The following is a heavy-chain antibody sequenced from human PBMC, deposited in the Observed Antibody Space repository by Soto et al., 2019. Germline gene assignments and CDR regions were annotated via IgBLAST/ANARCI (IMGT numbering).Heavy chain of an antibody. CDR1: GGSFSGYY. V-gene: IGHV4-34*01. Sequence: SETLSLTCAVYGGSFSGYYWSWIRQPPGKGLEWIGEINHSGSTNYNPSLKSRVTISVDTSKNQFSLKLSSVTAADTAVYYCAITGYSYGRSFDYWGQGTLVTVSS. CDR3: AITGYSYGRSFDY. J-gene: IGHJ4*02. D-gene: IGHD5-18*01. CDR2: INHSGST.